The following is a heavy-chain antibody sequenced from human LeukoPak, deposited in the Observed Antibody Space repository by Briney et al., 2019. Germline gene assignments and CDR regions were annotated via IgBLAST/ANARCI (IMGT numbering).Heavy chain of an antibody. Sequence: SETLSLTCTVSGGSISSSSYYWGWIRQPPGKGLEWIGSIYYSGSTYYNPSLKSRVTISVDTSKNQFSLKLSSVTAADTAVYYCARVNEQWQRFYYFDYWGQGTLVTVSS. V-gene: IGHV4-39*07. CDR1: GGSISSSSYY. CDR3: ARVNEQWQRFYYFDY. J-gene: IGHJ4*02. CDR2: IYYSGST. D-gene: IGHD6-19*01.